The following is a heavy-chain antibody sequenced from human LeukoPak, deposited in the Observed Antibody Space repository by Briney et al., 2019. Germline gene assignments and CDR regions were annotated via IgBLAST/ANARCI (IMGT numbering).Heavy chain of an antibody. J-gene: IGHJ4*02. CDR2: INPNSGGT. CDR1: GYTFTGYY. V-gene: IGHV1-2*06. Sequence: ASVKVSCKASGYTFTGYYMHWVRQAPGQGLEWMGRINPNSGGTNYAQKFQGRVTMTRDTSISTAYMELSRLRSDDTAVYYCARVMSPDYYESSGYDYWVQGTLVTVSS. D-gene: IGHD3-22*01. CDR3: ARVMSPDYYESSGYDY.